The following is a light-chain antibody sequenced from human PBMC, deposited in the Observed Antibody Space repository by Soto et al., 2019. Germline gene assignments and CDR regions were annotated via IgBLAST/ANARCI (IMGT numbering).Light chain of an antibody. CDR1: QSVSSN. J-gene: IGKJ1*01. CDR2: GAS. V-gene: IGKV3-15*01. Sequence: EIVMTQSPATLSVSPGERATLSCRASQSVSSNLAWYQQKPGQAPRLLIYGASTRATGIPARFSGSGSGTEFTLTISRLQSEDFAVYYCQEGKTFGQGTKGDIK. CDR3: QEGKT.